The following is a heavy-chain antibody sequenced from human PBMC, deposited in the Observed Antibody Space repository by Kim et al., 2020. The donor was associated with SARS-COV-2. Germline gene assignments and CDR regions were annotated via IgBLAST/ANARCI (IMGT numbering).Heavy chain of an antibody. J-gene: IGHJ6*02. CDR2: IKLDGSEK. CDR1: GFTFSSYW. Sequence: GGSLRLSCAASGFTFSSYWMSWVRQAPGKGLEWVANIKLDGSEKYYVDSVKGRFAISRDNAKNSLYLQMNSLRAEDTAVYYCARGFSYYNMDVWGQGTTVTVSS. CDR3: ARGFSYYNMDV. V-gene: IGHV3-7*01.